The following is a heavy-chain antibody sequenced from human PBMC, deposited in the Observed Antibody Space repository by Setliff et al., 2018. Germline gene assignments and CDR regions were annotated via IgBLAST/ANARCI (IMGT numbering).Heavy chain of an antibody. Sequence: ASVKVSCKASGYTFTTYGINWVRQAPGQGLEWMGWTSAYAQKFQGRVTMTTDTPTSTAYMELRSLTSDDTAVYYCARGPLDFVVVPAAAKFDYWGQGTLVTVSS. V-gene: IGHV1-18*01. CDR1: GYTFTTYG. CDR2: TSAY. D-gene: IGHD2-2*01. J-gene: IGHJ4*02. CDR3: ARGPLDFVVVPAAAKFDY.